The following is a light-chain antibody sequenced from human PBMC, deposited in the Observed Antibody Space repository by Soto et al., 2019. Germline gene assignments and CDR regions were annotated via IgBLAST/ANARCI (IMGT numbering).Light chain of an antibody. V-gene: IGLV1-40*01. CDR2: GNN. Sequence: QSVLTQPPSVSGAPGQRVTISCTGSSSNIGAGYDVHWYQQLPGTAPKLLIYGNNNRPSRVPDRFSGSRSGTSASLAITGLQAEDEADYYCQSYDSSLSVVIFGGGTQLTVL. J-gene: IGLJ2*01. CDR1: SSNIGAGYD. CDR3: QSYDSSLSVVI.